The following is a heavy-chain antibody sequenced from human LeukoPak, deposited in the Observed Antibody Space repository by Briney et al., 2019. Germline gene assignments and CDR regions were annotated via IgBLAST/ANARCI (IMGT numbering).Heavy chain of an antibody. V-gene: IGHV1-18*01. D-gene: IGHD3-22*01. CDR1: GYTFTSYA. Sequence: ASVKVSCKASGYTFTSYAMNWVRQAPGQGLEWMGWISAYNGNTNYAQKLQGRVTMTTDTSTSTAYMELRSLRSDDTAVYYCARDRVNYYDSSGYYEDAFDIWGQGTMVAVSS. J-gene: IGHJ3*02. CDR2: ISAYNGNT. CDR3: ARDRVNYYDSSGYYEDAFDI.